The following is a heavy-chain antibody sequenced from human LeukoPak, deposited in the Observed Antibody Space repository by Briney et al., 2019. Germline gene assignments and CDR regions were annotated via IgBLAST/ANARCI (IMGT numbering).Heavy chain of an antibody. D-gene: IGHD1-26*01. J-gene: IGHJ4*02. CDR2: IYHSGST. V-gene: IGHV4-31*03. CDR1: GGSISSGGYY. Sequence: SQTLSLTCTVSGGSISSGGYYWSWIRQHPGKGLEWIGYIYHSGSTYYNPSLKSRVTISVDTSKNQFSLKLSSVTAADTAVYYCARDVSGSYYSDYWGQGTLVTVSS. CDR3: ARDVSGSYYSDY.